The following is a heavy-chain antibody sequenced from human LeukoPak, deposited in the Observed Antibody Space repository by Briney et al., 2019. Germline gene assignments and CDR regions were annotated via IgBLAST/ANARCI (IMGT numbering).Heavy chain of an antibody. CDR3: AKFSRGSGLVDY. CDR1: GGTFSSYA. Sequence: PLASVKVSCKASGGTFSSYAISWVRQAPGQGLEWMGGIIPIFGTANYAQKFQGRVTITADKSTSTAYMELSSLRSEDTAVYYCAKFSRGSGLVDYWGQGTLVTVSS. D-gene: IGHD3-10*01. J-gene: IGHJ4*02. CDR2: IIPIFGTA. V-gene: IGHV1-69*06.